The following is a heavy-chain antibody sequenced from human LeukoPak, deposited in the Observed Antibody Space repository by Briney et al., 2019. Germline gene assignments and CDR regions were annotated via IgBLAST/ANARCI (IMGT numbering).Heavy chain of an antibody. Sequence: SETLSLTCTVSGGSISSYYWSWIRQPPGKGLEWIGYIYYSGSTNYNPSHKSRVTISVDTSKNQFSLKLSSVTAADTAVYYCARLKGGNRPHYYYYGMDVWGQGTTVTVSS. CDR2: IYYSGST. CDR3: ARLKGGNRPHYYYYGMDV. D-gene: IGHD4-23*01. J-gene: IGHJ6*02. V-gene: IGHV4-59*01. CDR1: GGSISSYY.